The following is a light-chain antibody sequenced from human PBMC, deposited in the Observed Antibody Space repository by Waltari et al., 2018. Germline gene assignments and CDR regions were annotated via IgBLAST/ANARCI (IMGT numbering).Light chain of an antibody. CDR1: QSVLYSSNNKNY. V-gene: IGKV4-1*01. J-gene: IGKJ1*01. CDR3: QQYYSTPA. Sequence: DIVLTQSPDSLAVSLGERATINCKSSQSVLYSSNNKNYLSWYQQKPGQPPKLLIYWASTRESGVPDRFSASGSGTDFTLTIRSLRAEDVAVYYCQQYYSTPAFGQGTK. CDR2: WAS.